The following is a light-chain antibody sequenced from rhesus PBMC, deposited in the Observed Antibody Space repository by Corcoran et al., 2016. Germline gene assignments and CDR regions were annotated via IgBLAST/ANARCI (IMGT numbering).Light chain of an antibody. CDR1: QTLLHSDGYTY. CDR2: LGS. V-gene: IGKV2-78*01. Sequence: DIVMTQTPLSLPVTPGEPASISCRSSQTLLHSDGYTYLDWYLQKPGQSPQLLFYLGSNRASGVPERFRGSGSGNYFTLKISRVEAEDVVVYYCMQGTQLPYSFGQGTKVEIK. J-gene: IGKJ2*01. CDR3: MQGTQLPYS.